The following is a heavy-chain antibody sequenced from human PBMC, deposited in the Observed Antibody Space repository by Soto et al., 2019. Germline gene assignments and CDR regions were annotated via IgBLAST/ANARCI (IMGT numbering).Heavy chain of an antibody. D-gene: IGHD3-3*01. CDR2: LSGSGGRT. CDR1: GFTLDTSA. J-gene: IGHJ6*02. CDR3: AKGPTIFGAVVTSSFYYGLHV. Sequence: EVQLLESGGGLVQPGGSLRLSCAASGFTLDTSAMSWVRLAPGKGLEWVSALSGSGGRTYYADSVKGRFTISRDTSKNTLYLQMNSLRAEDTAIYHCAKGPTIFGAVVTSSFYYGLHVWGQGTTVTVSS. V-gene: IGHV3-23*01.